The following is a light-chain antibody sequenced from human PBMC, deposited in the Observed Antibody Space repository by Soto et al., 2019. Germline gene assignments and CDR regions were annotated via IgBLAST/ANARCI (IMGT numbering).Light chain of an antibody. V-gene: IGLV7-43*01. Sequence: QAVVTQEPSLTVSPGGTVTLTCASSTGAVTSGYYPNWFQQKPGQAPRALIYSRSNKHSWTPARFSGSLLGGEAALTLSGAQPEDEADYYCLLYYGGAWVFGGGTKVTVL. J-gene: IGLJ3*02. CDR1: TGAVTSGYY. CDR2: SRS. CDR3: LLYYGGAWV.